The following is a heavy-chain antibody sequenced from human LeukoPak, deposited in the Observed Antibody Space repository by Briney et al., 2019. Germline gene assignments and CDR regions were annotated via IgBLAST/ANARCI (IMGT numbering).Heavy chain of an antibody. CDR1: GFMFSSNW. V-gene: IGHV3-7*01. CDR3: ATDRGWRTSGYYLYYFEY. J-gene: IGHJ4*02. D-gene: IGHD3-3*01. CDR2: IKHDGSEK. Sequence: GGSLRLSRAASGFMFSSNWMSWVRLAPGKGLEWVASIKHDGSEKYCVDSVRGRFTISRDNTMNSLYLQMSSLRAEDTAVYYCATDRGWRTSGYYLYYFEYWGQGTLVTFSS.